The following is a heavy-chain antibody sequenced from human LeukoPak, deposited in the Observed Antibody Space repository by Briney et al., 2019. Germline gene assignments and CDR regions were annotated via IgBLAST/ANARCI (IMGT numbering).Heavy chain of an antibody. V-gene: IGHV4-34*01. D-gene: IGHD2-2*01. J-gene: IGHJ6*02. Sequence: PSETLSLTCAVYGGSFSGYYWSWIRQPPGKGLEWIGEINHSGSTNYNPSLKSRVTISVDTSKNQFPLKLSSVTAADTAVYYCARGSVVPAAMDVWGQGTTVTVSS. CDR1: GGSFSGYY. CDR3: ARGSVVPAAMDV. CDR2: INHSGST.